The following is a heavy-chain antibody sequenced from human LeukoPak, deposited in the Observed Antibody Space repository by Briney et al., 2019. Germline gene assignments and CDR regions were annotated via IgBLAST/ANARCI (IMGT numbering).Heavy chain of an antibody. V-gene: IGHV1-69*06. Sequence: SVKVSCKASGGTLSTYVISWVRQAPGQGLEWMGGIIPIIGTTNYAQKFQGRVTITADKSTSTAYMELSSLRSEDTAVYYCASGSGSYGDAFDIWGQGTMVTVSS. CDR2: IIPIIGTT. CDR3: ASGSGSYGDAFDI. J-gene: IGHJ3*02. CDR1: GGTLSTYV. D-gene: IGHD1-26*01.